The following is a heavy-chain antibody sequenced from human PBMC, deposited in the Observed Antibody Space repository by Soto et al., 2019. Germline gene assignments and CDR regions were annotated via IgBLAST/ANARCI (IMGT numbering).Heavy chain of an antibody. CDR3: ARGRGYSGDDHYYYFDMDV. D-gene: IGHD5-12*01. V-gene: IGHV1-69*13. CDR1: GGTFRKYA. J-gene: IGHJ6*02. CDR2: IIPLFATT. Sequence: APVKVSCKASGGTFRKYAISWVRLAPGQGLEWKGGIIPLFATTNYAQKFQGRVTITADESTSTAYMELISLRSEDTAVYYCARGRGYSGDDHYYYFDMDVWGQGTTVTVSS.